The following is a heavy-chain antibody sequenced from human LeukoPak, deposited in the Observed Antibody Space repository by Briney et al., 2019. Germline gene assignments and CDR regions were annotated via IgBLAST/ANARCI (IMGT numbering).Heavy chain of an antibody. CDR1: GFTFTNYW. V-gene: IGHV3-7*01. J-gene: IGHJ4*02. D-gene: IGHD3-3*01. Sequence: GGSLRLSCAASGFTFTNYWMSWVRQAPGKGLELVANIMQDRSEKYYVDSVKGRFTISRDNAKNSLYLQMNSLRAEDTAVYYCARLREIPVFGVVTKSTSYFDYWGQGTLVTVSS. CDR2: IMQDRSEK. CDR3: ARLREIPVFGVVTKSTSYFDY.